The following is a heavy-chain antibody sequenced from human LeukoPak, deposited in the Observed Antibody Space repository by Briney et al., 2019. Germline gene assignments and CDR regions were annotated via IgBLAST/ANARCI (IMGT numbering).Heavy chain of an antibody. CDR3: ARFGYVAAVDV. V-gene: IGHV3-7*01. D-gene: IGHD2-15*01. Sequence: GGPLRLSCAASGFSFSAYWMTWLRQAPGTGVEGVANINPAGSETYYVDPVKRRFIISRDNAKNLVYLQMNSLRAEDTAVDHCARFGYVAAVDVWGQGTPVTVSS. CDR2: INPAGSET. CDR1: GFSFSAYW. J-gene: IGHJ4*02.